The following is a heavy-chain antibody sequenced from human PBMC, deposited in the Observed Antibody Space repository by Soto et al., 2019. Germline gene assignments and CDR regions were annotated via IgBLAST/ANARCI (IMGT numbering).Heavy chain of an antibody. V-gene: IGHV3-30*03. Sequence: SLRLSCAASGFTLSSYEMHWVRQAPGKGMEGGAVISNDGSSQYYADSVKGRFTISRDNSKNTLYLQMNSLSSEDTAVYYCARASLYDFWSGYLNHYYMDVWGKGTTVTVSS. CDR2: ISNDGSSQ. CDR1: GFTLSSYE. CDR3: ARASLYDFWSGYLNHYYMDV. J-gene: IGHJ6*03. D-gene: IGHD3-3*01.